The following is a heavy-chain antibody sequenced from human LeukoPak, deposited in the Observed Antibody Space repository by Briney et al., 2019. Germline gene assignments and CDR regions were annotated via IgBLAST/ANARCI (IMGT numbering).Heavy chain of an antibody. D-gene: IGHD6-19*01. CDR3: ATPYSSGWPRGYYYYYGMDV. J-gene: IGHJ6*02. Sequence: ASVKVSCKVSGYTLTELSMHWVRQAPGKGLEWMGGCDPEDGETIYAQKFQGRVTMTEDTSTDTAYMELSSLRSEDTAVYYCATPYSSGWPRGYYYYYGMDVWGQGTTVTVSS. CDR2: CDPEDGET. V-gene: IGHV1-24*01. CDR1: GYTLTELS.